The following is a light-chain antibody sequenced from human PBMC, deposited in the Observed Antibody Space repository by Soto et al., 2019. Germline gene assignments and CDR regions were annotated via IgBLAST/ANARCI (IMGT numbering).Light chain of an antibody. CDR2: TDN. Sequence: QSALTQPASVSGSPGQSITISCTGTSSDVGSYKLVSWYQQYPGKAPKLIIYTDNKRPPGVSNRFSGSRSSNTASLTISGLQPEDEADYFCRSYAGSNTYVFGSGTKVTVL. CDR1: SSDVGSYKL. V-gene: IGLV2-23*01. J-gene: IGLJ1*01. CDR3: RSYAGSNTYV.